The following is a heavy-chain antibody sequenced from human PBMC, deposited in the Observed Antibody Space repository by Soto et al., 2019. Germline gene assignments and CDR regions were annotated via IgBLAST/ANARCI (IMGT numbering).Heavy chain of an antibody. CDR2: IYYSGST. CDR1: GSSVSSGSYY. D-gene: IGHD3-22*01. V-gene: IGHV4-61*01. Sequence: SETLSLTCTVSGSSVSSGSYYWRWIRQPPGKGLEWIGYIYYSGSTNYDPSLQSRVTISVDTSKNQFSLKLSSVTAADTAVYYCAAYYYDSSGYYDQGFDAFDIWGQGTMVT. J-gene: IGHJ3*02. CDR3: AAYYYDSSGYYDQGFDAFDI.